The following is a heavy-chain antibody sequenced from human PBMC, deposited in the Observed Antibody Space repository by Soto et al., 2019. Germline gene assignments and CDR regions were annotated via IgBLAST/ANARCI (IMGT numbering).Heavy chain of an antibody. V-gene: IGHV3-15*07. Sequence: GGSLRLSCAASGFTFSNAWMNWVRQAPGKGLEWVGRIKSKTDGGTTDYAAPVKGRFTISRDDSKNTLYLQMNSLKTEDTAVYYCTTGGVATRIPLYYYYGMDVWGQGTTVTVSS. CDR3: TTGGVATRIPLYYYYGMDV. D-gene: IGHD5-12*01. J-gene: IGHJ6*02. CDR2: IKSKTDGGTT. CDR1: GFTFSNAW.